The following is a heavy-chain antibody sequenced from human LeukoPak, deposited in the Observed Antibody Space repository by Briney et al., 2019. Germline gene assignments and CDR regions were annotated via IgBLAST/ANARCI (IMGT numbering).Heavy chain of an antibody. V-gene: IGHV3-7*01. CDR3: ARTRYSDF. Sequence: GGSLRLSCVASGFTFSNYWMTWVRQAPGKGLEWVANIKEDGSEKNYADSVKGRFTISRDNAKNSLYLQMNSLRGEDTAVYYCARTRYSDFWGQGTLVTVSS. J-gene: IGHJ4*02. CDR2: IKEDGSEK. CDR1: GFTFSNYW.